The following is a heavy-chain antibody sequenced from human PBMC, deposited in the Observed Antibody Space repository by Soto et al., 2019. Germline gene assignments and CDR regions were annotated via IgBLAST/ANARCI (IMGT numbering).Heavy chain of an antibody. Sequence: PGGSLRLSFAASGFTFSSYSMNWVRQAPGKGLEWVSYIISSSTMYYADSVKGRFTISKDNAKNSLYLQMNSLRDEDTAVYYCARANSYDILDYWGQGTLVTVSS. V-gene: IGHV3-48*02. CDR2: IISSSTM. CDR1: GFTFSSYS. D-gene: IGHD5-18*01. CDR3: ARANSYDILDY. J-gene: IGHJ4*02.